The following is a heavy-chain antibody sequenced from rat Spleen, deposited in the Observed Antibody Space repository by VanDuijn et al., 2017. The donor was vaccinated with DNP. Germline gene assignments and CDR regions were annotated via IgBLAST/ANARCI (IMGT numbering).Heavy chain of an antibody. V-gene: IGHV5-22*01. Sequence: EVQLVESGGGLVQPGRSLKLSCAASGFTFSGYYMAWIRQAPTKGLEWVAYIRYDGGNTYNGDSMKGRFTISRDIAKNTLYLQMNSLRSEDTATYYCARHVLPLRVWDYWGQGVMVTVSS. J-gene: IGHJ2*01. CDR3: ARHVLPLRVWDY. CDR2: IRYDGGNT. CDR1: GFTFSGYY. D-gene: IGHD1-4*01.